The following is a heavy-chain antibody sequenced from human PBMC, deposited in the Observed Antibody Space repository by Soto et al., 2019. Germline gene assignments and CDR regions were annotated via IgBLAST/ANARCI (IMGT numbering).Heavy chain of an antibody. Sequence: QVQLVESGGGVVQPGRSLRLSCAASGFTFSSYGMHWVRQAPGKGLEWVAVISYDGSNKYYADSVKGRFTISRDNSKNTLYLQMNSLRAEVTDVYYCAKGRPWTTRTAIDYWGQGTLVTVSS. V-gene: IGHV3-30*18. CDR2: ISYDGSNK. J-gene: IGHJ4*02. CDR3: AKGRPWTTRTAIDY. CDR1: GFTFSSYG. D-gene: IGHD4-4*01.